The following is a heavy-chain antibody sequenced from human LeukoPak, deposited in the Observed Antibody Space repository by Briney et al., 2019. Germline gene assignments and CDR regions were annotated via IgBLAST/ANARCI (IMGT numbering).Heavy chain of an antibody. V-gene: IGHV3-23*01. J-gene: IGHJ4*02. CDR1: GFTFISYA. D-gene: IGHD2/OR15-2a*01. Sequence: GALRLSCAASGFTFISYAMSWVRQAPGKGLEWVSTITTSGGSTYYADSVKGRFTISRDNSKNTLYLQMNSLKTEDTAVYYCAKVESPSYYFDYWGQGTLVTVSS. CDR2: ITTSGGST. CDR3: AKVESPSYYFDY.